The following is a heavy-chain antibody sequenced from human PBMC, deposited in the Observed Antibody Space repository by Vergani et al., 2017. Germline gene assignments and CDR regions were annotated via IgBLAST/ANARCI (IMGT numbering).Heavy chain of an antibody. J-gene: IGHJ4*02. CDR1: GGSFSGYY. CDR3: VRVKLEQWLPRVYYFDY. Sequence: QVQLQQWGAGLLKPSETLSLTCAVYGGSFSGYYWSWIRQPPGKGLEWNGEINHSGSTNYNPSLKSRVTISVDTSKNQFSLKLSSVTAADTAVYYCVRVKLEQWLPRVYYFDYWGQGTLVTVSS. V-gene: IGHV4-34*01. CDR2: INHSGST. D-gene: IGHD6-19*01.